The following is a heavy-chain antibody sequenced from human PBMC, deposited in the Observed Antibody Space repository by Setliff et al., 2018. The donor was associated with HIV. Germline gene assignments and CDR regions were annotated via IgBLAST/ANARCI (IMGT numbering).Heavy chain of an antibody. D-gene: IGHD3-10*01. Sequence: SLTCSVSGDSIVTATHHWSWVRQAPGKGLEWIGRIHSSGSTNYDPSLRGRVTISLDTSKNQFSLNLTSVTATDTAIYYCARMDYWSVRGIIVGVDAFDLWGQGTMGTVSS. CDR1: GDSIVTATHH. CDR3: ARMDYWSVRGIIVGVDAFDL. V-gene: IGHV4-61*02. J-gene: IGHJ3*01. CDR2: IHSSGST.